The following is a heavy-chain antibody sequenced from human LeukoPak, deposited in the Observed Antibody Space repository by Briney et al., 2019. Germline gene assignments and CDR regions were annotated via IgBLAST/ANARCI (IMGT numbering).Heavy chain of an antibody. CDR3: AREYCSGGSCYSDY. D-gene: IGHD2-15*01. Sequence: GGSLRLSCAASGFTFSSYSMNWVRQAPGKGLEWVSYISSSSTIYYADSVKGRFTISRDNAKNSLYLQMNSLRDEDTAVYYCAREYCSGGSCYSDYWGQGTLVTVSS. CDR1: GFTFSSYS. CDR2: ISSSSTI. V-gene: IGHV3-48*02. J-gene: IGHJ4*02.